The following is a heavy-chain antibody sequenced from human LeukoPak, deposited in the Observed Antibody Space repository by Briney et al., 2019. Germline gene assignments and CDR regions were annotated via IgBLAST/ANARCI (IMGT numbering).Heavy chain of an antibody. D-gene: IGHD4-17*01. CDR2: INPSGGST. V-gene: IGHV1-46*01. CDR1: GYTFTSYY. CDR3: ARDDYGDYAVDY. J-gene: IGHJ4*02. Sequence: ASVKVSCKASGYTFTSYYMHWVRQAPGQGLEWMGIINPSGGSTSYAQKFQGTVTMTRDMSTSTVYMELSSLRSEDTAMYYCARDDYGDYAVDYWGQGTLVTVSS.